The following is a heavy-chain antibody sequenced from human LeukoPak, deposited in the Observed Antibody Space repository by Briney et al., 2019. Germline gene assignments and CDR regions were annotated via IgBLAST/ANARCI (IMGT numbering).Heavy chain of an antibody. V-gene: IGHV3-30*18. J-gene: IGHJ4*02. CDR1: GFTFSSYG. Sequence: GGSLRLSCAASGFTFSSYGMHWVRQAPGKGLEWVAVISYDGSNKYYADSVKGRSTISRDNSKNTLYLQMNSLRAEDTAVYYCAKDQSGAHDYWGQGTLVTVSS. CDR3: AKDQSGAHDY. CDR2: ISYDGSNK. D-gene: IGHD1-26*01.